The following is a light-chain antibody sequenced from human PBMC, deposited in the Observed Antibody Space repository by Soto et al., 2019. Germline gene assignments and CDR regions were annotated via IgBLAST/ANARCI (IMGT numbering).Light chain of an antibody. Sequence: DIQMTQSPSSLSASVGDRVTITCWASQNINNYLAWYQQKPGNAPKLLIYAASTLQSGVPSRFSGGGSGTDFTLTISSLQPEDVATYYCQKYNNGPPATFGPGTKV. CDR3: QKYNNGPPAT. V-gene: IGKV1-27*01. CDR1: QNINNY. CDR2: AAS. J-gene: IGKJ3*01.